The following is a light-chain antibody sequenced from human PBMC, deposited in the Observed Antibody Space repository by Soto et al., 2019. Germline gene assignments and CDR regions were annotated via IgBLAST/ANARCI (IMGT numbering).Light chain of an antibody. Sequence: SALTQPPSASGSPGQSVTISCTGTSSDVGAYKYVSWYQQYPGKAPKLMIYEVSKRPSGVPDRFSGSKSGNTASLTVSGLPAEDEADYYCTSYVGSNILVFGGGTKLTVL. CDR1: SSDVGAYKY. J-gene: IGLJ2*01. V-gene: IGLV2-8*01. CDR2: EVS. CDR3: TSYVGSNILV.